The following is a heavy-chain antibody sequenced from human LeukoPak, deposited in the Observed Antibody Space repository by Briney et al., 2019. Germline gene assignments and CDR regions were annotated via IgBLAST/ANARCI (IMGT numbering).Heavy chain of an antibody. V-gene: IGHV3-74*01. J-gene: IGHJ4*02. D-gene: IGHD4-17*01. CDR2: INSDGSST. CDR3: AGEGYGDYEENY. Sequence: PGGSLRLSCAASGFTFNSYWMHWVRQAPGKGLVWVSRINSDGSSTSYADSVKGRFTISRDNAKNTLYLQMNSLRAEDTAVYYCAGEGYGDYEENYWGQGTLVTLSS. CDR1: GFTFNSYW.